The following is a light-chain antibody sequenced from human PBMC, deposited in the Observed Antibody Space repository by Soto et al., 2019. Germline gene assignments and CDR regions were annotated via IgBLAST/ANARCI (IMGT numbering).Light chain of an antibody. CDR2: GET. J-gene: IGKJ1*01. CDR1: QTGSTS. CDR3: QRSGGSVS. V-gene: IGKV3-20*01. Sequence: IVLTQSPGAWAFSPGGTGPRSCKASQTGSTSLSWYQQRPGQPPRLLIYGETFRAADIPDRFSGGGSGTDFTLTLDRLEPEDFAVYYCQRSGGSVSFGRGTKVEIK.